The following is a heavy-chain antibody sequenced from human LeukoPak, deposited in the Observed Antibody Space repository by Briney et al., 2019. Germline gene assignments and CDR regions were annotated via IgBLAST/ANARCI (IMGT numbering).Heavy chain of an antibody. CDR1: GYSIGNDYY. CDR2: IFHSGYT. Sequence: PSETLSLTCTVSGYSIGNDYYWGWIRQPPGKGLEWIGSIFHSGYTYYNPSLRSRVSISVDTSKSLFSLKLSSVAAADTAVYYCARYFYQPFYYFDFWGQGTLVTVSS. V-gene: IGHV4-38-2*02. CDR3: ARYFYQPFYYFDF. J-gene: IGHJ4*02. D-gene: IGHD2-2*01.